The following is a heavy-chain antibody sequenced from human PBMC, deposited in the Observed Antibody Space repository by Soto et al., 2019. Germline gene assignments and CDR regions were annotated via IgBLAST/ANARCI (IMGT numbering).Heavy chain of an antibody. CDR1: GYSFTRYW. D-gene: IGHD6-19*01. CDR3: XXHNSGWDIGQWRQGTLLTVSSGESSQPPGNPGHRLLSYGMDV. CDR2: IYPGDSDA. Sequence: GESLKISCKASGYSFTRYWIGWVRQMPGKGLEWMGIIYPGDSDAKYSPSFQGQVTISVDKSISTAYLQWSSLKASDTALYFCXXHNSGWDIGQWRQGTLLTVSSGESSQPPGNPGHRLLSYGMDVWGQGTTVTVSS. V-gene: IGHV5-51*01. J-gene: IGHJ6*02.